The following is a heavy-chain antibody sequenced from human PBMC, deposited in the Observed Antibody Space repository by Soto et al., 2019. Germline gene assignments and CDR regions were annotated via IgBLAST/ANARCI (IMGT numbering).Heavy chain of an antibody. Sequence: EVQLLESGGGLVQPGGSLRLSCAASGFTFSSYAMSWVRQAPGKGLEWVSAIGGSGGSTYYADSVKGRFTSSRDNSKNTLYLQINSLRAEDTAVYYCAKDLGYYDYIWGSYRWVYWGQGTLVTVSS. D-gene: IGHD3-16*02. CDR2: IGGSGGST. CDR3: AKDLGYYDYIWGSYRWVY. CDR1: GFTFSSYA. J-gene: IGHJ4*02. V-gene: IGHV3-23*01.